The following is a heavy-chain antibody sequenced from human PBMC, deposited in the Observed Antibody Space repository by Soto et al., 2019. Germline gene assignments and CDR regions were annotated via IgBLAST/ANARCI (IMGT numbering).Heavy chain of an antibody. Sequence: GESLKISCKGSGYKFTSYWIGWVRQMPGKGLEWMGIIYPTDSDTRYSPSLQGQVSISADKSISTAYLQWSSLKASDTAMYYCARVRGDFWSGYHYKYYGMDVWGQGTTVTVSS. J-gene: IGHJ6*02. CDR3: ARVRGDFWSGYHYKYYGMDV. CDR1: GYKFTSYW. V-gene: IGHV5-51*01. D-gene: IGHD3-3*01. CDR2: IYPTDSDT.